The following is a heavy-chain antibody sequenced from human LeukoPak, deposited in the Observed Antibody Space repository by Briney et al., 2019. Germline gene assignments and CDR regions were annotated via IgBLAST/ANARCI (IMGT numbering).Heavy chain of an antibody. D-gene: IGHD3-10*01. J-gene: IGHJ3*02. CDR1: GFTFSSYA. Sequence: TGGSLRLSCAASGFTFSSYAMSWVRQAPGKGLEWVSAISGSGGSTYYADSVKGRFTISRDNSKNTLYLQMNSLRAEDTAVYYCAKVYLYGLGKIDAFDIWGQGTMVTVSS. V-gene: IGHV3-23*01. CDR2: ISGSGGST. CDR3: AKVYLYGLGKIDAFDI.